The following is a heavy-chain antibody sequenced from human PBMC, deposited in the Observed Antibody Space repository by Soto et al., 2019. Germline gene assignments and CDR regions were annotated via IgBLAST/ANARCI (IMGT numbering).Heavy chain of an antibody. J-gene: IGHJ5*02. V-gene: IGHV3-23*01. Sequence: PGGSLRLSCKASGFSFSSNSMGWLRQAPGKGLDWVSSISDSADRIYYADSVRGRFTFSRDNAKNTLYLQMNSLRAEDTAIYYWVRGEMATLWPLGPWGKGNLVTV. CDR3: VRGEMATLWPLGP. CDR1: GFSFSSNS. CDR2: ISDSADRI. D-gene: IGHD5-12*01.